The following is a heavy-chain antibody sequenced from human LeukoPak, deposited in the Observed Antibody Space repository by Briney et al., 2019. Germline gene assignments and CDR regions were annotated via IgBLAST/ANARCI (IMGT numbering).Heavy chain of an antibody. J-gene: IGHJ6*02. CDR2: MNPNSGNT. V-gene: IGHV1-8*01. D-gene: IGHD5-12*01. CDR1: GYTFTSYD. Sequence: ASVKVSCKASGYTFTSYDINWVRQATGQGLEWMGWMNPNSGNTGYAQKFQGRVTMTRNTSISTAYMELSSLRSEDTAVYYCARGTRGYSGYDYRQWLARGYYYYGMDVWGQGTTVTVSS. CDR3: ARGTRGYSGYDYRQWLARGYYYYGMDV.